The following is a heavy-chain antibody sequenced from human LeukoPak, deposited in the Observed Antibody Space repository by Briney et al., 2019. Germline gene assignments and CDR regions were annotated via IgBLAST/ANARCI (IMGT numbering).Heavy chain of an antibody. D-gene: IGHD6-19*01. V-gene: IGHV4-59*01. CDR2: IYYSGST. CDR1: GGSISSYY. Sequence: SETLSLTCTVSGGSISSYYWGWIRQPPGKGLEWIGYIYYSGSTNYNPSLKSRVTISVDTSKNQFSLKLSSVTAADTAVYYCAREDSGYSSGWYRSWFDPWGQGTLVTVSS. CDR3: AREDSGYSSGWYRSWFDP. J-gene: IGHJ5*02.